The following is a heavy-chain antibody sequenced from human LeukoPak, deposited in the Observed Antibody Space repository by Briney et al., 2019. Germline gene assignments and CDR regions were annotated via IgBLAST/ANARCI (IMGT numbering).Heavy chain of an antibody. J-gene: IGHJ4*02. CDR2: ISSNGGST. D-gene: IGHD3-22*01. Sequence: PGGSLRLSCAASGSTFSNCAMHWVRQAPGKGLEYVSSISSNGGSTFYANSVKGRFTISRDNSRNTLFLQMGSLRAEDMAVYYCARDRWLSYFFDYWGQGTLVTVSS. CDR3: ARDRWLSYFFDY. V-gene: IGHV3-64*01. CDR1: GSTFSNCA.